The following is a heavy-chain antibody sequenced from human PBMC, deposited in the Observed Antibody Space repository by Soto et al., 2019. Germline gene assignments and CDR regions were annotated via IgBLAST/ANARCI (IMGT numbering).Heavy chain of an antibody. J-gene: IGHJ1*01. CDR2: ISGGGSTT. Sequence: GGSLRLSCEAAGFNFRSYAMSWVRQAPGKGLEWVSGISGGGSTTYYADSVKGRFTISRDNSKNTLYLQVNSLRAEDTAVYYCARDQAAGGTISRYFQDWGQGTLVTVSS. CDR1: GFNFRSYA. V-gene: IGHV3-23*01. CDR3: ARDQAAGGTISRYFQD. D-gene: IGHD6-13*01.